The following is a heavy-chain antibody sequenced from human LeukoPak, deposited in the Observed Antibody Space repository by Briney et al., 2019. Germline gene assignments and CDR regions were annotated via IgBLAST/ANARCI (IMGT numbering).Heavy chain of an antibody. Sequence: SGTLSLTCTVSGGSVSSSSYHWDWIRQPPGKGLEWIGSIYYSGSTYYNPSLKNRVTISVDTSKNQFSLKLSSVSAADTAVYYCARRAGGWFDYWGQGTLVTLSS. V-gene: IGHV4-39*01. D-gene: IGHD2-15*01. J-gene: IGHJ4*02. CDR3: ARRAGGWFDY. CDR2: IYYSGST. CDR1: GGSVSSSSYH.